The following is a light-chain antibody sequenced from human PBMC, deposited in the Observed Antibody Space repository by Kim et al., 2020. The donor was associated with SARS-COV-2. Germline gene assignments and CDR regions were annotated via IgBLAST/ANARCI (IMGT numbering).Light chain of an antibody. CDR3: QQSYSAPRT. Sequence: GDRITITCRASQSISNYLNWYQQKPGKAPELLIYAASSLQSGVPSSFSGTGSGTDFTLTISSLQPEDFATYYCQQSYSAPRTFGQGTKVDIK. V-gene: IGKV1-39*01. J-gene: IGKJ1*01. CDR1: QSISNY. CDR2: AAS.